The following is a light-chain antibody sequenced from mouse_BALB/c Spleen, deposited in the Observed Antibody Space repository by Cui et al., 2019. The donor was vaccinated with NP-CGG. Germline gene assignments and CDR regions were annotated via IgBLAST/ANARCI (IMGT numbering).Light chain of an antibody. CDR3: ALWYSNHWV. CDR2: GTN. J-gene: IGLJ1*01. V-gene: IGLV1*01. Sequence: QAVVTHESALTTSPGETVTLTCRSSTGTVTTSNYADWDQEKPDHVFTGLIGGTNNRAPGVPARFSGSLIGDKAALTITGAQTEDEAIYFCALWYSNHWVFGGGTKLTVL. CDR1: TGTVTTSNY.